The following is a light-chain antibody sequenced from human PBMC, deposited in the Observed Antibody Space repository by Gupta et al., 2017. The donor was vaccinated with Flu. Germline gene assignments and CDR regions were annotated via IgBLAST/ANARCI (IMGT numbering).Light chain of an antibody. J-gene: IGLJ3*02. CDR3: AAWDDSLLRV. V-gene: IGLV1-44*01. CDR1: SSNIGSHT. CDR2: KNN. Sequence: SVLAQPPSASGTPGQRVIISCSGSSSNIGSHTVSWYQQLPGTAPKLLLYKNNQRPSGVPDRFSGSKSGTSASLAISGLQSEDEADYYCAAWDDSLLRVFGGGTKVTVL.